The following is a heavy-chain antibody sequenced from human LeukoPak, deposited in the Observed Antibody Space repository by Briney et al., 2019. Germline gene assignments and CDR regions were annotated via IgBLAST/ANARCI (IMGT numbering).Heavy chain of an antibody. CDR1: GGSISSGDYY. CDR3: ASGSVEMATTNYPVCDY. CDR2: IYYSGST. Sequence: SETLSLTCTVSGGSISSGDYYWSWIRQPPGKGPEWIGYIYYSGSTYYNPSLKSRVTISVDTSKNQFSLKLSSVTAADTAVYYCASGSVEMATTNYPVCDYWGQGTLVTVSS. J-gene: IGHJ4*02. D-gene: IGHD5-24*01. V-gene: IGHV4-30-4*01.